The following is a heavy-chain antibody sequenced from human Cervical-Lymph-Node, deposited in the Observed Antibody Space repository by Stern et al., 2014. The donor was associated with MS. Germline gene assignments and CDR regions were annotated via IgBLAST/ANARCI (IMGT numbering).Heavy chain of an antibody. CDR3: ARYPDNDISPGYYYGMDV. V-gene: IGHV3-7*01. Sequence: EVQLVESGGGLVQPGGSLRLSCVASGFTFSNHWMTWVRQAPGKGPEWVANIKQDGSEKCYVDSVKGRFIISRDNAKNSMYLQMNRLRAEDTAVYYCARYPDNDISPGYYYGMDVWGQGTTVTVS. J-gene: IGHJ6*02. CDR1: GFTFSNHW. D-gene: IGHD3-9*01. CDR2: IKQDGSEK.